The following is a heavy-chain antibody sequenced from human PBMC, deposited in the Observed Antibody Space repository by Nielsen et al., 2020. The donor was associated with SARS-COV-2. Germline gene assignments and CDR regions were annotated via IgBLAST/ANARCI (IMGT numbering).Heavy chain of an antibody. Sequence: GESLKISCAASGFTFDDYGMSWVRQAPGKGLEWVSGINWNGGSTGYADSVKGRFTISRDNSKNTLYLQMNSLRAEDTAVYYCARDLSVGDYGDYWGQGTLVTVSS. CDR1: GFTFDDYG. CDR2: INWNGGST. J-gene: IGHJ4*02. D-gene: IGHD4-17*01. V-gene: IGHV3-20*04. CDR3: ARDLSVGDYGDY.